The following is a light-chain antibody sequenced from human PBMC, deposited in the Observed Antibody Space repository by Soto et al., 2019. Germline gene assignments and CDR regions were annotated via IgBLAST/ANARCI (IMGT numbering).Light chain of an antibody. CDR2: DNN. V-gene: IGLV1-51*01. Sequence: QSVLMQPPSVSAAPGQKVTISCSGSSSNIVSWYQQLPGTAPKLLIYDNNKRPSGIPDRFSGSKSGTSATLGITGLQTGDEADYYCGTWDTSLSAVVFGGGTKVTVL. CDR1: SSNI. CDR3: GTWDTSLSAVV. J-gene: IGLJ2*01.